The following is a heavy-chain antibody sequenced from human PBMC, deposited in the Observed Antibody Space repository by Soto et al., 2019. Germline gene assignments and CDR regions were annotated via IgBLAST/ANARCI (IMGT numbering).Heavy chain of an antibody. Sequence: EVQLVESGGGLVQPGGSLRLSCAASGFTFSSYWMHWVRQAPGKGLVWVSRINSDGSSTIYADSVKGRVTVSRDNAKNTVYLQTSSLRAEDSAVYYCVRGDPYSNPDFWGQGALVTVSS. CDR2: INSDGSST. V-gene: IGHV3-74*01. CDR1: GFTFSSYW. D-gene: IGHD4-4*01. CDR3: VRGDPYSNPDF. J-gene: IGHJ4*02.